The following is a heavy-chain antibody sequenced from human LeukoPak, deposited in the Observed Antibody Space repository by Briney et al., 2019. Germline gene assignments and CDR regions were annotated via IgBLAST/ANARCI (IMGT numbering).Heavy chain of an antibody. D-gene: IGHD2-21*02. CDR1: GFTLDDHG. CDR3: AKTLWGLTLLSSDH. CDR2: LSDSGSST. Sequence: GGSLRLSCAASGFTLDDHGMSWVGQAPGKGRKGVSALSDSGSSTYYADSVKGRFTIYRDNSKNTLYLHMNSLRAEDTAVYYCAKTLWGLTLLSSDHWGQGTLVTVSS. V-gene: IGHV3-23*01. J-gene: IGHJ4*02.